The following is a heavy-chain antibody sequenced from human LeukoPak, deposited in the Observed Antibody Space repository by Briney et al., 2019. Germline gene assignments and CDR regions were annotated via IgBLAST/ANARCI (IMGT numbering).Heavy chain of an antibody. CDR3: ARGVSKGIAAAGESDY. V-gene: IGHV4-34*01. D-gene: IGHD6-13*01. CDR2: INHSGST. J-gene: IGHJ4*02. Sequence: SETLSLTRAVYGGSFSGYYWSWIRQPPGKGLEWIGEINHSGSTNYNPSLKSRVTISVDTSKNQFSLKLSSVTAADTAVYYCARGVSKGIAAAGESDYWGQGTLVTVSS. CDR1: GGSFSGYY.